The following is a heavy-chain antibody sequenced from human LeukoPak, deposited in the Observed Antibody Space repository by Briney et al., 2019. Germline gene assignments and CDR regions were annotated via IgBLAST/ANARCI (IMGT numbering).Heavy chain of an antibody. D-gene: IGHD3-3*01. CDR1: GFAFSSYA. V-gene: IGHV3-23*01. CDR2: ISGSGGST. J-gene: IGHJ4*02. CDR3: AKEYYDFWSGYPHDY. Sequence: GGSLRLSCAASGFAFSSYAMSWVRQASGKGLEWVSAISGSGGSTYYADSVKGRFTISRDNSKNTLYLQMNSLRAEDTAVYYCAKEYYDFWSGYPHDYWGQGTLVTVSS.